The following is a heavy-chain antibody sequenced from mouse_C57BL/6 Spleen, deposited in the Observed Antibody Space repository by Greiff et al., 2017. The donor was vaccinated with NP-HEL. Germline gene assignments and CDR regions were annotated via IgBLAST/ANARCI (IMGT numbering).Heavy chain of an antibody. J-gene: IGHJ2*01. V-gene: IGHV3-1*01. Sequence: EVQLQESGPGMVKPSQSLSLTCTVTGYSITSGYAWHWIRHFPGNTLEWMGYISYSGSTNYNPSLNSRISITHDTSKNHFFLKLNSVTTEDTATYYCARDRSGYFDYWGQGTTLTVSS. CDR2: ISYSGST. CDR3: ARDRSGYFDY. CDR1: GYSITSGYA.